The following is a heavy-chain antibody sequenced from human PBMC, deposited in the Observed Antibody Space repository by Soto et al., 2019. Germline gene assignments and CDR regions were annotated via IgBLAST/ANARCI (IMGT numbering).Heavy chain of an antibody. CDR1: GYSFTSYW. J-gene: IGHJ4*02. Sequence: PGESLKISCNGSGYSFTSYWIGWVRQMPGKGLEWMGIIYPGDSDTRYSPSFQGQVTISADKSISTAYLQWSSLKASDTAMYYCARLRRAIFGVAEIDYWGQGTLVTVSS. V-gene: IGHV5-51*01. CDR2: IYPGDSDT. D-gene: IGHD3-3*01. CDR3: ARLRRAIFGVAEIDY.